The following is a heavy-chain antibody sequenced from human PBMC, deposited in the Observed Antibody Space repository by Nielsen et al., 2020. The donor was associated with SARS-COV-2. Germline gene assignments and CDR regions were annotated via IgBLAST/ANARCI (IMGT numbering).Heavy chain of an antibody. V-gene: IGHV3-33*01. J-gene: IGHJ3*02. CDR2: IWDDGKTK. CDR3: ARESVTGTDAFDI. D-gene: IGHD6-19*01. CDR1: GFTFTTYA. Sequence: GESLKISCETSGFTFTTYAMHWVRQAPGKGVEWVAIIWDDGKTKYYADSVKGRFTISRDNSKNTVYLQMNSLRAEDTAVYYCARESVTGTDAFDIWGQGTVVTVSS.